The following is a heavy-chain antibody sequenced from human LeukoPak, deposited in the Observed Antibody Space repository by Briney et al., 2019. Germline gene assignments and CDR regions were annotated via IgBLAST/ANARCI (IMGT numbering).Heavy chain of an antibody. CDR2: IYYSGST. CDR1: GGSISSYY. CDR3: AYGDSETHFDY. Sequence: SETLSLTCTVSGGSISSYYWSWIRQPPGKGLEWIGYIYYSGSTNYNPSLKSRVTISVDTSKNQFSLKLSSVTAAETAVYYFAYGDSETHFDYWGQGTLVSVSS. J-gene: IGHJ4*02. D-gene: IGHD4-17*01. V-gene: IGHV4-59*01.